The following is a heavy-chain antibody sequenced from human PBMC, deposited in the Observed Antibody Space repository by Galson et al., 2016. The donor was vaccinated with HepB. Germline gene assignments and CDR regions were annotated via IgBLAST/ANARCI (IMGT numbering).Heavy chain of an antibody. CDR1: GYTFGSYG. J-gene: IGHJ4*02. CDR2: ISGYNGNT. V-gene: IGHV1-18*01. Sequence: QSGAEVKKPGESLRISCKASGYTFGSYGISWVRQAPGQGLEWMGWISGYNGNTNYSQKLQGRFTMTTDTSTSTAYMELRSLRSDDTAVFYCARGPGVPSLRRALDYWGQGTLVTVSS. CDR3: ARGPGVPSLRRALDY. D-gene: IGHD6-6*01.